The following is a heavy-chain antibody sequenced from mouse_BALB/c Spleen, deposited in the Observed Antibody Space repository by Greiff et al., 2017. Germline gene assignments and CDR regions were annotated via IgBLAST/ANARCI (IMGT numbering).Heavy chain of an antibody. V-gene: IGHV5-9-3*01. Sequence: EVKLVESGGGLVKPGGSLKLSCAASGFTFSSYAMSWVRQTPEKRLEWVATISSGGSYTYYPDSVKGRFTISRDNAKNTLYLQMSSLRSEDTAMYYCARHITTADWYFDVWGAGTTVTVSS. CDR1: GFTFSSYA. CDR3: ARHITTADWYFDV. J-gene: IGHJ1*01. D-gene: IGHD1-2*01. CDR2: ISSGGSYT.